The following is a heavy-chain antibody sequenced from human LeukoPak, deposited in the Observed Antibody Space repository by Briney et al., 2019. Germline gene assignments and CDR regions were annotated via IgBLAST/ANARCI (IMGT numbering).Heavy chain of an antibody. Sequence: GGSLRLSCAASGFTFDDYAMHWVRQAPGKGLEWVSGISWNSGSIGYADSVKGRFTISRDNAKNSLYLQMNSLRAEDTASYYCAKDNMVRGYLDYWGQGALVTVSS. CDR3: AKDNMVRGYLDY. CDR2: ISWNSGSI. CDR1: GFTFDDYA. V-gene: IGHV3-9*01. J-gene: IGHJ4*02. D-gene: IGHD3-10*01.